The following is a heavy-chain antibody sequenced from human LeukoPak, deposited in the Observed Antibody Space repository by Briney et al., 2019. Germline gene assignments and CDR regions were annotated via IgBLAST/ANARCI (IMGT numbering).Heavy chain of an antibody. D-gene: IGHD5-18*01. CDR1: GFTVSSNY. CDR3: ARVRGYSYGIDY. V-gene: IGHV3-53*01. CDR2: IYPGGDT. Sequence: GGSLRLSCAASGFTVSSNYMTWVRQAPGKGLEWVSVIYPGGDTYYADSVKGRFTISRDNSKNTLYPQMNSLRAEDTAVYYCARVRGYSYGIDYWGQGTLVTVSS. J-gene: IGHJ4*02.